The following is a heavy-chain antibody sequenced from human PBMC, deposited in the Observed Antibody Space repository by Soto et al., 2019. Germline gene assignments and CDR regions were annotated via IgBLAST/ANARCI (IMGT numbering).Heavy chain of an antibody. CDR1: GFTFSSYA. CDR3: ARDRGPGIAVAGHYYYGMDV. V-gene: IGHV3-30-3*01. D-gene: IGHD6-19*01. CDR2: ISYDGSNK. J-gene: IGHJ6*01. Sequence: QVQLVESGGGVVQPGRSLRLSCAASGFTFSSYAMHWVRQAPGKGLEWVAVISYDGSNKYYADSVKGRFTISRDNSKNTLYLQMNSLRAEDTAVYYCARDRGPGIAVAGHYYYGMDVW.